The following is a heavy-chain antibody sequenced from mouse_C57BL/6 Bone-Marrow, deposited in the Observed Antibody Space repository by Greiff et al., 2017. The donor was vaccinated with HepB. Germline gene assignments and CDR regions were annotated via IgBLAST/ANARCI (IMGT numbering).Heavy chain of an antibody. D-gene: IGHD1-1*01. V-gene: IGHV1-26*01. CDR2: INPNNGGT. Sequence: VQLQQSGPELVKPGASVKISCKASGYTFTDYYMNWVKQSHGKSLEWIGDINPNNGGTSYNQKFKGKATLTVDKSSSTAYMELRSLTSEDSAVYYCARWTVVALYYYAMDYWGQGTSVTVSS. J-gene: IGHJ4*01. CDR3: ARWTVVALYYYAMDY. CDR1: GYTFTDYY.